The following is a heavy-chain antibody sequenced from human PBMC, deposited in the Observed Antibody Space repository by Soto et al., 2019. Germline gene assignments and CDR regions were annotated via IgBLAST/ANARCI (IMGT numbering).Heavy chain of an antibody. CDR2: IIPMFGTA. J-gene: IGHJ4*02. D-gene: IGHD5-18*01. V-gene: IGHV1-69*12. Sequence: QVQLVQSGAEVKKPESSVKVSCKAPGGTFSTYAISWVRQAPGLGLEWMGGIIPMFGTANYAQRFQDRVTITADESTNTGYMELSSLRSEDTAVYFCASGIQLWLRRINNGYSGWGQGTLVTVSS. CDR3: ASGIQLWLRRINNGYSG. CDR1: GGTFSTYA.